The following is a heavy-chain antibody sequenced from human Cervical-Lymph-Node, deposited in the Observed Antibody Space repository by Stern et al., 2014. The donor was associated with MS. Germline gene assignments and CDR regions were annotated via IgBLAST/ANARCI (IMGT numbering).Heavy chain of an antibody. Sequence: QMQLVQSGPGLVRPSETLSLTCTVSAGSISTYYWNWFRQPPGKGLEWIGYVFHTGSTNYNPSLKSRLNMSIDTSKNQISLRVNSVSAADTAVYYCARGRTASPSRGFQFDPWGQGIWVSVSS. CDR1: AGSISTYY. V-gene: IGHV4-59*01. CDR3: ARGRTASPSRGFQFDP. J-gene: IGHJ5*02. CDR2: VFHTGST. D-gene: IGHD3-10*01.